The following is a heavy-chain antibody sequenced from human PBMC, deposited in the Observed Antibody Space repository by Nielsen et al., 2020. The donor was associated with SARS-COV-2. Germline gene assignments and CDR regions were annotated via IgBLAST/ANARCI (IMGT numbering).Heavy chain of an antibody. Sequence: GESLKISCAASGFTFRNYGLHWVRRAPGKGLEWVSLISYDGSDKYYADSVKGRFSISRDNSKNTVSLQMDSLRSEDTAVYYCAREDRTNWYGVDYWGQGTLVTVSS. CDR3: AREDRTNWYGVDY. J-gene: IGHJ4*02. D-gene: IGHD6-13*01. CDR1: GFTFRNYG. V-gene: IGHV3-30*04. CDR2: ISYDGSDK.